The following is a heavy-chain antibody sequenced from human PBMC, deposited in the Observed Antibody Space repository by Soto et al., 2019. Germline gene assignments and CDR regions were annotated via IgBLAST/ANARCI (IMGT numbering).Heavy chain of an antibody. J-gene: IGHJ2*01. CDR1: GFTFSSYG. CDR3: ARVTNYRYFDL. V-gene: IGHV3-30*03. Sequence: PGGSLRLSCAASGFTFSSYGMHWVRQAPGKGLEWVAVISYDGSNKYYADSVKGRFTISRDNAKNSVSLHLDSLSVDDTAVYYCARVTNYRYFDLWGRGVLVTVSS. CDR2: ISYDGSNK.